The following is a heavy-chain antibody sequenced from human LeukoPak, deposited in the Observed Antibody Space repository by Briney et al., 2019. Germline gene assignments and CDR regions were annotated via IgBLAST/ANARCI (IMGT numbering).Heavy chain of an antibody. CDR2: VSFDGSNK. V-gene: IGHV3-30-3*01. Sequence: GGSLRLSCAASGFTFGTYGVHWVRQAPGKGLEWVAVVSFDGSNKYYADSVKGRFTISRDNSKNTLFLQMSGLRAEDTAVYYCAKEPQAAYFDYWGQGTLVTVSS. CDR3: AKEPQAAYFDY. J-gene: IGHJ4*02. D-gene: IGHD6-25*01. CDR1: GFTFGTYG.